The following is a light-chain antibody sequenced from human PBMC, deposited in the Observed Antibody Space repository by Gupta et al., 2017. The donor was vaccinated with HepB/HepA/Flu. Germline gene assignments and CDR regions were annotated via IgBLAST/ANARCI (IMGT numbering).Light chain of an antibody. CDR3: HSYDRSQRSLVV. CDR2: GIS. CDR1: SSNIGAGID. J-gene: IGLJ2*01. V-gene: IGLV1-40*01. Sequence: QSVLTPPSSVSGAPGPRVTISCTGSSSNIGAGIDVHCYQQYPRTAPKLLMLGISRRPSGVPDRFAGSTSGTSASPAITALQAKDETDDDGHSYDRSQRSLVVFGGGTKLTVL.